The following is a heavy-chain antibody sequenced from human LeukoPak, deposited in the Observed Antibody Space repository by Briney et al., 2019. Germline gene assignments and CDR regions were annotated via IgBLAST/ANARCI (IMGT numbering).Heavy chain of an antibody. D-gene: IGHD6-6*01. J-gene: IGHJ5*02. CDR2: INPNNPAT. V-gene: IGHV1-2*07. CDR1: GYTFNHNY. CDR3: ARVRDYSNSPFNWFDA. Sequence: GASVKVSCKASGYTFNHNYLHWVRQAPGQGLEWMGWINPNNPATHSSHKFQSRVTMTSDSSISTVYLEVNRLKPDDTAVYFCARVRDYSNSPFNWFDAWGQGTLVIVSS.